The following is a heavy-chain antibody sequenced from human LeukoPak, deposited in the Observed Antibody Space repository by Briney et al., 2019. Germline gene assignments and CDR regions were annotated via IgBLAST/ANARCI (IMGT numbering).Heavy chain of an antibody. CDR1: GFTFSSYW. CDR3: AKEGRSLDI. V-gene: IGHV3-74*01. Sequence: GGSLRLSCAASGFTFSSYWMHWVRQAPGKGLVWVSRINSDGSSTNYADSVKGRFTISRDNAKNTLYLQMNSLRPEDTAVYYCAKEGRSLDIWGQGTMVTVSS. J-gene: IGHJ3*02. D-gene: IGHD3-10*01. CDR2: INSDGSST.